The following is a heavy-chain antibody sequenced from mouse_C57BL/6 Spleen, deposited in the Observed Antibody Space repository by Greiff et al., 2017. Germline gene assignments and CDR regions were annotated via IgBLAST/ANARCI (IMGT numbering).Heavy chain of an antibody. V-gene: IGHV5-9-1*02. CDR1: GFTFSSYA. Sequence: EVKVVESGEGLVKPGGSLKLSCAASGFTFSSYAMSWVRQTPEKRLEWVAYISSGGDYIYYADTVKGRFTISRDNARNTLYLQMSSLKSEDTAMYYCTREGGKVFAYWGQGTLVTVSA. CDR2: ISSGGDYI. CDR3: TREGGKVFAY. J-gene: IGHJ3*01. D-gene: IGHD1-1*02.